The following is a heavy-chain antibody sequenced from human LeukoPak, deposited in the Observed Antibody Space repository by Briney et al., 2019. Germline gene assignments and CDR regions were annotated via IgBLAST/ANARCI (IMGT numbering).Heavy chain of an antibody. V-gene: IGHV3-7*01. D-gene: IGHD3-10*01. J-gene: IGHJ4*02. CDR2: IRQDGSEK. CDR3: ARDRYYGAGSGFDY. CDR1: GFTFSQHF. Sequence: PGGSLRLSCAASGFTFSQHFMSWVRQAPGKGLEWVANIRQDGSEKYYVDSVMGRFTISRDNAKNSLYLQMNSLRVEDTAVYFCARDRYYGAGSGFDYWGQGTLVTVSS.